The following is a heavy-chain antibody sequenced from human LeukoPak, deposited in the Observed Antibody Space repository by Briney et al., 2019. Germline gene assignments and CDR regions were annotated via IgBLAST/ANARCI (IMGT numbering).Heavy chain of an antibody. Sequence: PGGSLRLSCAASGFTLSSYAMHWVRQAPGKGLEWVAVISYDGSNKYYADSVKGRFTISRDNSKNTLYLQMNSLRAEDTAVYYCARVKTSIYGMDVWGQGTTVTVSS. CDR2: ISYDGSNK. V-gene: IGHV3-30*04. J-gene: IGHJ6*02. D-gene: IGHD2-2*01. CDR1: GFTLSSYA. CDR3: ARVKTSIYGMDV.